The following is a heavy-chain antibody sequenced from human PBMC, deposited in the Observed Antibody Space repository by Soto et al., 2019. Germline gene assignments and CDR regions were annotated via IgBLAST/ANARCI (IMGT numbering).Heavy chain of an antibody. J-gene: IGHJ4*02. D-gene: IGHD2-21*01. V-gene: IGHV3-30*18. CDR2: TSYDGSNK. CDR3: AKLVMAGDFDY. CDR1: GFTFSSYG. Sequence: SLRLCCAASGFTFSSYGMHWVRQAPGKGLEWVAVTSYDGSNKYYADSVKGRFTISRDNSKNTLYLQMNSLRAEDTAVYYCAKLVMAGDFDYWGQGTLVTVSS.